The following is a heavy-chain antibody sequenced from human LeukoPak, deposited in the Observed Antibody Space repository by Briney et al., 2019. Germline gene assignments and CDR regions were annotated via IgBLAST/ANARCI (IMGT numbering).Heavy chain of an antibody. CDR3: ARFFISDFDY. CDR2: IYHSGST. J-gene: IGHJ4*02. CDR1: GYSISSGYY. D-gene: IGHD3-10*01. V-gene: IGHV4-38-2*02. Sequence: SETLSLKCTVSGYSISSGYYWGWIRQPPGKGLEWIGSIYHSGSTYYNPSLKSRVTISVDTSKNQFSLKLSSVTAADTAVYYCARFFISDFDYWGQGTLVTVSS.